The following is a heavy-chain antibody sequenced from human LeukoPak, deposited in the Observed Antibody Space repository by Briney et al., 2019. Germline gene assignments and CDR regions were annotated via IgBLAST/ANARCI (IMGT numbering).Heavy chain of an antibody. V-gene: IGHV3-11*01. J-gene: IGHJ4*02. D-gene: IGHD2-15*01. CDR3: ARDSRYCSGGSCYDLIDY. CDR2: ISSSGSTI. Sequence: GGSLRLSCAASGFTFSDYYMSWIRQAPGKGLEWVSYISSSGSTIYYADSVKGRFTISRDNAKNSLYLQMNSLRAEDTAVYYCARDSRYCSGGSCYDLIDYWGQGTLVTVSS. CDR1: GFTFSDYY.